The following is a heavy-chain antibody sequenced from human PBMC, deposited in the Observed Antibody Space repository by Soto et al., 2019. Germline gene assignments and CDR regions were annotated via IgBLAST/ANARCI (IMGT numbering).Heavy chain of an antibody. CDR2: IIPIFGPA. J-gene: IGHJ6*02. Sequence: QVKLVQSGAEVKKPGSSVKVSCKASGGTFSSYAISWVRQAHGQGLEWMEGIIPIFGPATYAQKFEGSGTSTADESTSTAYMELSRLSCEETAEYYGARDSGGTTVAVGMDVWGQGTTVTVS. V-gene: IGHV1-69*01. CDR3: ARDSGGTTVAVGMDV. CDR1: GGTFSSYA. D-gene: IGHD4-17*01.